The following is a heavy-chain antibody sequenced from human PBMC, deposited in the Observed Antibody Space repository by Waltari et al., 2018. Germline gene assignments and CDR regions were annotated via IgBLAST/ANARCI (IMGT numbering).Heavy chain of an antibody. V-gene: IGHV4-61*09. J-gene: IGHJ4*02. CDR1: GGSVSRGRDY. D-gene: IGHD6-19*01. CDR3: ARSPTGWGYFDH. CDR2: IYTSGST. Sequence: QVQLQESGPGLVKPSQTLSLTCTVSGGSVSRGRDYWRWIRQPAGKGLEWVGHIYTSGSTTYNPSLKSRVTISRDTSKNQFYLELRSMTAADTAVYYCARSPTGWGYFDHWGQATLVTVSS.